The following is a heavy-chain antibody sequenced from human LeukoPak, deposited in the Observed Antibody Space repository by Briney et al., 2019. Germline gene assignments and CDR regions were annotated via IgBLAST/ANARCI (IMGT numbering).Heavy chain of an antibody. CDR1: GGSISSSSYY. V-gene: IGHV4-39*07. D-gene: IGHD4-23*01. J-gene: IGHJ4*02. Sequence: SETLSLTCTVSGGSISSSSYYWGWICQPPGKGLEWIGSIYYSGSTYYNPSLKSRVTISVDRSKNQFSLKLSSVTAADTAVYYCARSAGAVTYFDYWGQGTLVSVSS. CDR2: IYYSGST. CDR3: ARSAGAVTYFDY.